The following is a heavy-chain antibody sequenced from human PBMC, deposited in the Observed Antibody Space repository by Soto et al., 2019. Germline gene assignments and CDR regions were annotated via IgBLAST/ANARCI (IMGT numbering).Heavy chain of an antibody. J-gene: IGHJ6*03. D-gene: IGHD3-3*01. CDR3: ASYHYYDFGIGSRHYMDV. V-gene: IGHV4-34*02. Sequence: QVHLEQWGAGLLKPSETLSLTCAVYGGSLSGYFWSWVRQPPGKGLEWIGEINHRGSTNYNPSLKSRVTISVDTSKHQFSLRLSSVTAADSAIYYCASYHYYDFGIGSRHYMDVWGKGTTVTVSS. CDR2: INHRGST. CDR1: GGSLSGYF.